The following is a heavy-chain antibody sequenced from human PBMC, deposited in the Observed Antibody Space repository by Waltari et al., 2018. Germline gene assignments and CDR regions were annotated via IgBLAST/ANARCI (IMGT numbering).Heavy chain of an antibody. Sequence: EVQLVQSGAEVKKPGATVKISCKASGYTFTDYYMHLVQQAPGKGLEWMGRVDPEDGETIYAEKFQGRVTITADTSSDTAYMELSSLRSEDTAVYYCATDGSGSYYIFSDYWGQGTLVTVSS. CDR2: VDPEDGET. CDR3: ATDGSGSYYIFSDY. V-gene: IGHV1-69-2*01. D-gene: IGHD1-26*01. CDR1: GYTFTDYY. J-gene: IGHJ4*02.